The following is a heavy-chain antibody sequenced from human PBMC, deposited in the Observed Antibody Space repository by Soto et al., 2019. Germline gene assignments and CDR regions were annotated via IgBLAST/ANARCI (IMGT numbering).Heavy chain of an antibody. CDR2: IYSSGSA. V-gene: IGHV4-39*01. J-gene: IGHJ3*01. CDR3: ATPGSSGYQAFEV. CDR1: GGSISSSSYY. D-gene: IGHD3-22*01. Sequence: QLQLQESGPGLVRPSETLSLTCIVSGGSISSSSYYWGWIRQPRCKGLEWIGSIYSSGSAYYNPSLKSRVTISVDTSKNQFSLKQTSVTAADTAVYYCATPGSSGYQAFEVWGQGTMVTVSS.